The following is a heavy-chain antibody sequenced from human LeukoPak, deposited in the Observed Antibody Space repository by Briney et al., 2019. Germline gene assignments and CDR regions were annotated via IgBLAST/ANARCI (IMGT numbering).Heavy chain of an antibody. CDR3: ARDIAYDSSGYYY. V-gene: IGHV3-48*01. Sequence: GGSLRLSCAASGFTFSSYSMNWVRQAPGKGLEWVSYISSSSSTIYYADSVKGRFTISRDNAKNSLYLQMNSLRAEDTAVYYCARDIAYDSSGYYYWGQGTLVTVSS. J-gene: IGHJ4*02. D-gene: IGHD3-22*01. CDR2: ISSSSSTI. CDR1: GFTFSSYS.